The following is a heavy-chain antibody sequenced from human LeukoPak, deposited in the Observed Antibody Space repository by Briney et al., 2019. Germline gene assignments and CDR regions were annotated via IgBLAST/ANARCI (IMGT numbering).Heavy chain of an antibody. CDR2: ISYDGSNK. CDR1: GFTFSSYG. Sequence: GGSLRLSCAASGFTFSSYGMHWVRQAPGKGLEWVAVISYDGSNKYYADSVKGRFTISRDNSKNTLYLQMNSLRAEDTAVYYCARDYDILTGWYYFDYWGQGTLVTVSS. V-gene: IGHV3-30*19. J-gene: IGHJ4*02. CDR3: ARDYDILTGWYYFDY. D-gene: IGHD3-9*01.